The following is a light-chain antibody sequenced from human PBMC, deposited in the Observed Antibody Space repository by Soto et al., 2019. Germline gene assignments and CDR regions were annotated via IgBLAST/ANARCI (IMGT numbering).Light chain of an antibody. CDR1: QPINTY. Sequence: EVLLTQSPATLSLTPGESATLSCRASQPINTYLAWYQQKSGQSPRLFIYDASNRATDIPARFRASGFGTDFTLTISSLKPEDFGTYYCHHRTNWPPEDTFGQGTKLEI. CDR2: DAS. V-gene: IGKV3-11*01. J-gene: IGKJ2*01. CDR3: HHRTNWPPEDT.